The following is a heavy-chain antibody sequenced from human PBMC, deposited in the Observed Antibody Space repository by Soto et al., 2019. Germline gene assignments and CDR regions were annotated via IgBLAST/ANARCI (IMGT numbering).Heavy chain of an antibody. CDR1: GGSISNYY. CDR3: ARDLGRYFDY. J-gene: IGHJ4*02. D-gene: IGHD3-16*01. CDR2: IYYSGST. Sequence: SETLSLTCTVSGGSISNYYWSWIRQPPGKGLEWIGYIYYSGSTNYNPSLKSRVTISVDTSKNQFSLKLSSVTAADTAVYYCARDLGRYFDYWGQGTPVTVSS. V-gene: IGHV4-59*01.